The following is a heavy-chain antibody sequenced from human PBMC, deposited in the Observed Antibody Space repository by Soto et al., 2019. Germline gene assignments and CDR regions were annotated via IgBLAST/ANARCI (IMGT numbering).Heavy chain of an antibody. D-gene: IGHD2-15*01. Sequence: QVQLVQSGAEVKKPGSSVKVSCKASGGTFSSYAISWVRQAPGQGLEWMGGSIPIFGTANYAQKFQGRVTITADESTSTAYMELSSLRSEDTAVYYCARESRYCSGVSCYFLPGIDYWGQVTLVTVSS. CDR2: SIPIFGTA. CDR1: GGTFSSYA. CDR3: ARESRYCSGVSCYFLPGIDY. V-gene: IGHV1-69*12. J-gene: IGHJ4*02.